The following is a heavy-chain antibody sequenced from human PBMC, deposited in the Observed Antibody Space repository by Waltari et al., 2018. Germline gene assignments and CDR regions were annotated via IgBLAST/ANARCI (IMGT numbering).Heavy chain of an antibody. CDR1: GGSISSGSYY. CDR2: IYTSGST. D-gene: IGHD3-22*01. Sequence: QVQLQESGPGLVKPSQTLSLTCTVSGGSISSGSYYWSWIRQPAGKGLEWIGRIYTSGSTNYNPPRKSRVTISVDTSKNQFSLKLSSVTAADTAVYYCARAPYPYYDSSGGFDYWGQGTLVTVSS. CDR3: ARAPYPYYDSSGGFDY. J-gene: IGHJ4*02. V-gene: IGHV4-61*02.